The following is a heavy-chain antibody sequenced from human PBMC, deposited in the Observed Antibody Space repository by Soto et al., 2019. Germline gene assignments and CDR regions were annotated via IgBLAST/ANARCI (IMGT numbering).Heavy chain of an antibody. Sequence: SETLSLTCAVYGGSFSGYYWSWIRQPPGKGLEWIGEINHSGSTNYNPSLKSRVTISVDTSKNQFSLKLSSVTAADTAVYYCARAPLYSNSRNSRWFDPWGQGTLVTVSS. V-gene: IGHV4-34*01. CDR1: GGSFSGYY. J-gene: IGHJ5*02. CDR2: INHSGST. CDR3: ARAPLYSNSRNSRWFDP. D-gene: IGHD4-4*01.